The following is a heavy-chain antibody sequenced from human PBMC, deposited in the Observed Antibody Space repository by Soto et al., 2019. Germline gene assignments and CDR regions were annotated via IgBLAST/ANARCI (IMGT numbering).Heavy chain of an antibody. CDR1: GGSITSGDYY. CDR3: ARLEGYDYIWGSQNWFDP. V-gene: IGHV4-30-4*01. CDR2: FSYSGTT. Sequence: PSETLSLTCTVSGGSITSGDYYWSWIRQSPGKGLEWIGHFSYSGTTNYNPSLKSRVTIGADTSNNQFSLMLSSLTAADTAVYYCARLEGYDYIWGSQNWFDPWGQGTLVTVSS. D-gene: IGHD3-16*01. J-gene: IGHJ5*02.